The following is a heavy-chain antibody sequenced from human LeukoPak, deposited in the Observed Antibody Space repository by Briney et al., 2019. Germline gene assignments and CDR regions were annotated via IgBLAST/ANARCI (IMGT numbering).Heavy chain of an antibody. CDR3: ARDRDGYNYVDY. Sequence: GGSLRLSCVASGFTLSSYMMSWVRQAPGKGLEWVSGISGSAGGTFYSDSVRGRFTISRDSPKNTLYLQMNSLRAEDTALYYCARDRDGYNYVDYWGQGTLVTVSS. J-gene: IGHJ4*02. D-gene: IGHD5-24*01. CDR2: ISGSAGGT. CDR1: GFTLSSYM. V-gene: IGHV3-23*01.